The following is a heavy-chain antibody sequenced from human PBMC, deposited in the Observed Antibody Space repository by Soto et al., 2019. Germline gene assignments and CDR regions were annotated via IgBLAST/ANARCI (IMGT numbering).Heavy chain of an antibody. Sequence: QVQLVQSGAEVRKPGSSVTVSCKASGGTFSTYGITWVRQAPGQGLEWMGNIIPLIGTANYAQRFRGRVTIPADESTTTAYMELTSLRSEDTAVYYCARVVMTTVPASFYYVLDVWGQGTTVTVSS. J-gene: IGHJ6*02. CDR1: GGTFSTYG. CDR2: IIPLIGTA. CDR3: ARVVMTTVPASFYYVLDV. V-gene: IGHV1-69*18. D-gene: IGHD4-4*01.